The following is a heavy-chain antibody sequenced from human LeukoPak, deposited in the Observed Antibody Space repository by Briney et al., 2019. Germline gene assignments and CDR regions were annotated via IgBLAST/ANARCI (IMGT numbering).Heavy chain of an antibody. CDR1: GGSISSYY. CDR3: ARGDKGLSYFDY. CDR2: IYYSGST. J-gene: IGHJ4*02. V-gene: IGHV4-59*01. Sequence: SETLSLTCTVSGGSISSYYWSWIRQPPGKGLEWIGYIYYSGSTNYNPSLKSRVTISVDTSKNQFSLKLSSVTAADTAAYYCARGDKGLSYFDYWGQGTLVTVSS. D-gene: IGHD2-15*01.